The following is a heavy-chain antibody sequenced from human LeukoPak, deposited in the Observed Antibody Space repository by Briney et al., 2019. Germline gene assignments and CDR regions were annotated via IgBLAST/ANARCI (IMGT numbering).Heavy chain of an antibody. CDR3: VKDYDIVGWNWFDP. Sequence: PGGSLRLSCSASGXTFSSYAMHWVRQAPGKGREYVSAISSNGGSTYYADSVKGRFTISRDNSKNTLYLQMSSLRAEDTAVYYCVKDYDIVGWNWFDPWGQGTLVTVSS. D-gene: IGHD2-21*01. V-gene: IGHV3-64D*06. CDR2: ISSNGGST. J-gene: IGHJ5*02. CDR1: GXTFSSYA.